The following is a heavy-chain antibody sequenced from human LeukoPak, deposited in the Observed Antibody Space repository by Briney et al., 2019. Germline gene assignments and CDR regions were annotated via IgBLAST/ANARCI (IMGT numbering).Heavy chain of an antibody. D-gene: IGHD3-10*01. CDR3: ARVPRYGSGSYYNRDDY. Sequence: PSETLSLTCAVYGGSFSGYYWSWIRQPPGKGLEWIGEINHSGSTNYNPSLKSRVTISVDTSKNQFSLKLSSVTAADTAVYYCARVPRYGSGSYYNRDDYWGQGTLVTVSS. J-gene: IGHJ4*02. CDR1: GGSFSGYY. CDR2: INHSGST. V-gene: IGHV4-34*01.